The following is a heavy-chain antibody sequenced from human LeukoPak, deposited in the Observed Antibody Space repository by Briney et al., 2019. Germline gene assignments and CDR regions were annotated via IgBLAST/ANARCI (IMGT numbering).Heavy chain of an antibody. CDR1: RGSFSGYS. Sequence: PSETLSLTCAVYRGSFSGYSWNWIRQSPGKGLEWIGEINHSGSTNYNSSLRSRVTISVDTSKNQFSLKLSSVTAADTALYYCARVIYYDTERSETWGQGTPVTVSS. D-gene: IGHD3-22*01. CDR3: ARVIYYDTERSET. J-gene: IGHJ4*02. CDR2: INHSGST. V-gene: IGHV4-34*01.